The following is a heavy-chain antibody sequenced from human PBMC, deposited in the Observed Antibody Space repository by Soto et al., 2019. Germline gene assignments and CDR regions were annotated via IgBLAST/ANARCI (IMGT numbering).Heavy chain of an antibody. Sequence: SVKVSCKASGGTFSSYAISWVRQAPGQGLAWMGGIIPIFGTANYAQKFQGRVTITADESTSTAYMERSSLRSEDTGVYYCARGRGRAYSSSWFFDYWGQGTLVTVSS. D-gene: IGHD6-13*01. V-gene: IGHV1-69*13. CDR1: GGTFSSYA. CDR2: IIPIFGTA. J-gene: IGHJ4*02. CDR3: ARGRGRAYSSSWFFDY.